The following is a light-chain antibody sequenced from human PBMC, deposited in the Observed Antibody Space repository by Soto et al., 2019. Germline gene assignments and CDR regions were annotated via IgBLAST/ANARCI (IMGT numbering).Light chain of an antibody. J-gene: IGKJ5*01. CDR2: AAS. Sequence: DIQMTQSPFSLSAPVGDRVTITCRASQGISNYLNWYQQKQGKAPKLLIYAASTLQSGVPSRFSGSGSGTDFTLTISSLQPEDSATYYCQQSYGTPIIFGQGTRLDIK. CDR1: QGISNY. V-gene: IGKV1-39*01. CDR3: QQSYGTPII.